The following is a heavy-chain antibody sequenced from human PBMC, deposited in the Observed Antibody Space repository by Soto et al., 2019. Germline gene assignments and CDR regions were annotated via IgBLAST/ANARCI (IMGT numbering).Heavy chain of an antibody. CDR3: ARDVDGDLDY. Sequence: QLVESGGGLVQPGGSLRLSCVASGFTFSSYWMDWVSQAPGKGLEWVANIKKDGSDKNYVDSVKGRFTISRDNAKNSVFIQMNSLRAEDRAVYYCARDVDGDLDYWGQGTLVTVSS. CDR1: GFTFSSYW. CDR2: IKKDGSDK. J-gene: IGHJ4*02. V-gene: IGHV3-7*03. D-gene: IGHD3-10*01.